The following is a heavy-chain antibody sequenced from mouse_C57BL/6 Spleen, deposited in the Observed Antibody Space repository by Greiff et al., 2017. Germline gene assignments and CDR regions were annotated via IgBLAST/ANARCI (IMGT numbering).Heavy chain of an antibody. Sequence: EVQLQQSGPELVKPGASVKMSCKASGYTFTDYNMHWVKQSHGKSLEWIGYINPNNGGTSYNQKFKGKATLTVNKSSSTAYMELRNLTSEDSAVYYCAWQVYYEYFDFWGTGTTVTVSS. V-gene: IGHV1-22*01. CDR3: AWQVYYEYFDF. D-gene: IGHD1-1*01. CDR2: INPNNGGT. CDR1: GYTFTDYN. J-gene: IGHJ1*03.